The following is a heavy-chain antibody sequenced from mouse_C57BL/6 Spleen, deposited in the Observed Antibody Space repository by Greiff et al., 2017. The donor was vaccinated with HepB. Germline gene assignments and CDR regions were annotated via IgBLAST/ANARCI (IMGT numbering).Heavy chain of an antibody. D-gene: IGHD2-3*01. CDR2: INPSNGGT. Sequence: VQLQQSGTELVKPGASVKLSCKASGYTFTSYWMHWVKQRPGQGLEWIGNINPSNGGTNYNEKFKSKATLTVDKSSSTAYMQLSSLTSEDSAVYYCARHGYYRWYFDVWGTGTTVTVSS. V-gene: IGHV1-53*01. J-gene: IGHJ1*03. CDR1: GYTFTSYW. CDR3: ARHGYYRWYFDV.